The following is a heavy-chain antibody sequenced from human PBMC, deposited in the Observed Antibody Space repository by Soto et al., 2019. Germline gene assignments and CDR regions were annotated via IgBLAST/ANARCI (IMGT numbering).Heavy chain of an antibody. Sequence: QVQLVESGGGVVQPGRSLRLSCAASGFTFSSYGMHWVRQAPGKGLEGVAVIWYDGSNKYYADSVKGRFTISRDNSKNTLYLPMNSLRAEDTAVYYCAREKNYDILTGYYIVHYYYGMDVWGQGTTVTVSS. V-gene: IGHV3-33*01. CDR1: GFTFSSYG. D-gene: IGHD3-9*01. CDR3: AREKNYDILTGYYIVHYYYGMDV. CDR2: IWYDGSNK. J-gene: IGHJ6*02.